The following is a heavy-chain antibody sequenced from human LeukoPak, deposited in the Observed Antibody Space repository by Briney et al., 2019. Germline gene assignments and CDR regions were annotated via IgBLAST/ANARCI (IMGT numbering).Heavy chain of an antibody. J-gene: IGHJ6*02. CDR3: ARAGDWLWLQYYGMDV. D-gene: IGHD5-18*01. CDR1: GFTFSSYS. V-gene: IGHV3-48*02. CDR2: ISSSSSTI. Sequence: GSLRLSCAASGFTFSSYSMHWVRQAPGKGLEWVPYISSSSSTIYYADSVKGRFTISRDNAKNSLYLQMNSLRDEDTAVYYCARAGDWLWLQYYGMDVWGQGTTVTVSS.